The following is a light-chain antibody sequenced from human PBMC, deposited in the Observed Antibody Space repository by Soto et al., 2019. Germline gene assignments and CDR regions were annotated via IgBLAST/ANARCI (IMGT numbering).Light chain of an antibody. Sequence: EIVLTQSPGTLSLSPGERATLSCRASQSVSSSYLAWYQQKPGQAPRLLIYGASSRATGTPARFSGSGSGTDFTLTISRLEPEDFAVYYCQQYGSSPRTFGQGTKVEI. CDR2: GAS. CDR3: QQYGSSPRT. CDR1: QSVSSSY. V-gene: IGKV3-20*01. J-gene: IGKJ1*01.